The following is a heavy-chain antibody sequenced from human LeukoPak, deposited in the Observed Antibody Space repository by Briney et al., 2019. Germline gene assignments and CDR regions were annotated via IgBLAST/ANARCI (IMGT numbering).Heavy chain of an antibody. D-gene: IGHD3-9*01. CDR3: ARGNHDILTGYFDYYYGMGV. CDR2: IYSGGST. Sequence: GGSLRLSCAASGFTVSSNYMSWVRQAPGKGLEWVSVIYSGGSTYYADSVKGRFTISRHNSKNTLYLQMNSLRAEDTAVYYCARGNHDILTGYFDYYYGMGVWGQGTTVTVSS. CDR1: GFTVSSNY. V-gene: IGHV3-53*04. J-gene: IGHJ6*02.